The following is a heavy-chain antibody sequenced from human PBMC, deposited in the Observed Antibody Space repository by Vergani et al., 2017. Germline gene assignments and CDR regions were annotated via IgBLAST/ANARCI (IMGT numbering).Heavy chain of an antibody. V-gene: IGHV1-46*01. D-gene: IGHD2-2*01. CDR3: ARSPVFKCRRGSTSCYSSDPRDAFDI. J-gene: IGHJ3*02. CDR2: INPSGGST. CDR1: GYTFTSYY. Sequence: QVQLVQSGAEVKKPGASVKVSCKASGYTFTSYYIHWVRQAPGQGLEWMGIINPSGGSTSYAQKFQGRVTMTRDTSTSTVYMSLSSLRSEDTAVYYCARSPVFKCRRGSTSCYSSDPRDAFDIWGQGTMVTVSS.